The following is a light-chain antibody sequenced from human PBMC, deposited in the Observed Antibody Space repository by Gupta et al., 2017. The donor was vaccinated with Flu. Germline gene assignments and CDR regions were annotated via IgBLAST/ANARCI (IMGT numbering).Light chain of an antibody. CDR3: MQGLQIPLT. J-gene: IGKJ4*01. Sequence: ISCRSSQSLLHSNGYNYLNWYLQKPGQSQQLLIYLGSNRASGVPDRFSGSGSGTEFTLKISKVEAEDVGVYYCMQGLQIPLTFGGGTKVEIK. V-gene: IGKV2-28*01. CDR1: QSLLHSNGYNY. CDR2: LGS.